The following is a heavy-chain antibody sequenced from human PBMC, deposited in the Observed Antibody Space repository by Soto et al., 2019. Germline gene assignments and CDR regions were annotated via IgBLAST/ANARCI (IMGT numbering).Heavy chain of an antibody. CDR1: GGSISNYY. J-gene: IGHJ4*01. CDR3: ARHRYSYGVYYFDY. Sequence: SETLSLTCIVSGGSISNYYWSWIRQPPGKGLEWIGYIYYSGSTNYNPSLTSRVTISVDTSKNQFSLKLSSVTAADTAVYYCARHRYSYGVYYFDYWG. CDR2: IYYSGST. D-gene: IGHD5-18*01. V-gene: IGHV4-59*08.